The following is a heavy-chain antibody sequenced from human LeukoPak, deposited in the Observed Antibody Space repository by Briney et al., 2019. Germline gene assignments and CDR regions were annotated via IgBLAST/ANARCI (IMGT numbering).Heavy chain of an antibody. CDR3: ARAPIVGAKYYYYMDV. J-gene: IGHJ6*03. CDR1: GYSISSGYY. CDR2: IYHSGST. D-gene: IGHD1-26*01. V-gene: IGHV4-38-2*02. Sequence: SETLSLTCTVSGYSISSGYYWGWIRQPPGKGLEWIGSIYHSGSTYYNPSLKSRVTISVDTSKNQLSLKLSSVTAADTAVYYCARAPIVGAKYYYYMDVWGKGTTVTVSS.